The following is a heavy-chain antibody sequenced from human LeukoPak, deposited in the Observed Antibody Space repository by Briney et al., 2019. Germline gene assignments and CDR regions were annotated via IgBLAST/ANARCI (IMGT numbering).Heavy chain of an antibody. J-gene: IGHJ5*02. CDR1: GGTFSSYA. Sequence: SVKVSCKASGGTFSSYAISWVRQAPGQGLEWMGRIIPILGIANYAQKFQGRVTITADKSTSTAYMELSSLRSEDTAVYYCARSGLHGYSRIPWGQGTLVTVSS. CDR3: ARSGLHGYSRIP. CDR2: IIPILGIA. D-gene: IGHD1-26*01. V-gene: IGHV1-69*04.